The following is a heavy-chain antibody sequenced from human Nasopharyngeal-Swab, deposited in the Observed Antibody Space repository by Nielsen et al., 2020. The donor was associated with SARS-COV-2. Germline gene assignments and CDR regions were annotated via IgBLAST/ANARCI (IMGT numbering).Heavy chain of an antibody. J-gene: IGHJ6*03. CDR1: GYTFTNYG. CDR2: INPSTVNT. CDR3: ARAPGVDYYYMDV. Sequence: ASVKVSCKVSGYTFTNYGIHWVRQAPGQRLEWMGWINPSTVNTKYSQKFQGRVTISRDTSASTAYMELSSLRSEDTAVYYCARAPGVDYYYMDVWGNGTTVTVSS. V-gene: IGHV1-3*01.